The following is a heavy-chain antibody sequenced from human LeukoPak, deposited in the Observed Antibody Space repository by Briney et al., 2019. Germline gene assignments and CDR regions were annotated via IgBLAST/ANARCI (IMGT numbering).Heavy chain of an antibody. J-gene: IGHJ4*02. D-gene: IGHD3-22*01. V-gene: IGHV3-23*01. CDR3: AKDLHYYDSSGYFGDY. CDR1: GFTFNNYG. Sequence: GGSLRLSCAASGFTFNNYGIHWVRQAPGKGLEWVSAISGSGGSTYYADSVKGRFTISRDNSKNTLYLQMNSLRAEDTAVYYCAKDLHYYDSSGYFGDYWGQGTLVTVSS. CDR2: ISGSGGST.